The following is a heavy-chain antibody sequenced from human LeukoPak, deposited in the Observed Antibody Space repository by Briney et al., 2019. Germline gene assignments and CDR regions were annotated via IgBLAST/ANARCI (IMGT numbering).Heavy chain of an antibody. CDR2: IFSSGIT. Sequence: SETLSLTCTVTGGTIISYYCTWIRQPAGKGLDWIGRIFSSGITNYNPSLKSRVTMSVDTSTNHFSLSRSPVTAADTAVYYCARDAPYGDFWFDPWGQGTLVTVSS. V-gene: IGHV4-4*07. D-gene: IGHD4-17*01. CDR1: GGTIISYY. CDR3: ARDAPYGDFWFDP. J-gene: IGHJ5*02.